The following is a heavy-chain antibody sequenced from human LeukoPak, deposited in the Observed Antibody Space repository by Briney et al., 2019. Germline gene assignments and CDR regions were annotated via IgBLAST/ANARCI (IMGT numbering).Heavy chain of an antibody. J-gene: IGHJ1*01. D-gene: IGHD6-25*01. CDR1: GFSFSNFG. Sequence: GGSLRLSCAASGFSFSNFGMHWVRQAPGKGLEWVAIIWHDGSNSYYADSVKGRFTISRDNSKNTLSLQMNSLRVEDTAVYYCVRGEYSSGWHSEYFQYWGQGTLVTVSS. CDR2: IWHDGSNS. V-gene: IGHV3-33*01. CDR3: VRGEYSSGWHSEYFQY.